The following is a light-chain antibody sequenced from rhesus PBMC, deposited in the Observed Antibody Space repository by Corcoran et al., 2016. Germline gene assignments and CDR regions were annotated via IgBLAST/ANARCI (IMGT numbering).Light chain of an antibody. Sequence: QAALTQPRSVSGSPGQSVTISCTGTSSDIGGYNYVSWYQQHPGTAPKLMIYEVSKRPSGVSDRFSGSKSGNTASLTISGLQAEDEADYYCCSYAGRCTDVFGSGTKLTVL. V-gene: IGLV2-32*01. CDR3: CSYAGRCTDV. CDR1: SSDIGGYNY. CDR2: EVS. J-gene: IGLJ6*01.